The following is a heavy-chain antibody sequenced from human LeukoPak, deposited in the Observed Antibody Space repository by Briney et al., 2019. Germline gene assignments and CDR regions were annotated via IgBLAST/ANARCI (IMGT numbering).Heavy chain of an antibody. CDR1: GFTFDDYA. CDR3: AKDIRGTYYYYMDG. D-gene: IGHD1-1*01. Sequence: GGSLRLSCAASGFTFDDYAMHWVRQAPGKGLEWVSGISWNSGSIGYADSVKGRFTISRDNAKNSLYLQMNSLRAEDTALYYCAKDIRGTYYYYMDGWGKGTTVTVSS. V-gene: IGHV3-9*01. CDR2: ISWNSGSI. J-gene: IGHJ6*03.